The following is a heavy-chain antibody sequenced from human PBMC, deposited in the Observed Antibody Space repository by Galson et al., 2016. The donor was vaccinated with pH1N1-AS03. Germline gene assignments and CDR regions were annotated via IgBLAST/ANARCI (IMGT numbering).Heavy chain of an antibody. V-gene: IGHV3-49*03. D-gene: IGHD6-13*01. J-gene: IGHJ4*02. CDR1: GFTFGAHD. CDR3: TQGCWYGGY. CDR2: IARRAHGGTT. Sequence: SLRLSCTGYGFTFGAHDVGWFRQAPGKGLEWVGFIARRAHGGTTEYAASVTGRFTISRDDSKSIAYREMNSLQTEDTAVYCCTQGCWYGGYWGQGALVTVSS.